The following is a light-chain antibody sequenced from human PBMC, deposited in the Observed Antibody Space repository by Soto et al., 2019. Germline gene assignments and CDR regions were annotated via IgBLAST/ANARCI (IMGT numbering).Light chain of an antibody. CDR1: SSDIGYYNY. V-gene: IGLV2-14*03. CDR3: SSYTSSSTYV. Sequence: QSVLTQPASVSGSPGQSITISCTGTSSDIGYYNYVSWYQHHPGKAPELMIYDVSHRPSGVSDRFSGSKSGNTASLTISGLQAEDEADYYCSSYTSSSTYVFGTGTKLTVL. CDR2: DVS. J-gene: IGLJ1*01.